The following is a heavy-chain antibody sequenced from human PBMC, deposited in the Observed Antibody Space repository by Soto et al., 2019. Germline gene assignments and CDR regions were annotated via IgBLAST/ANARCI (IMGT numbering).Heavy chain of an antibody. CDR1: GFTFSSYG. Sequence: VGSLRLSCAASGFTFSSYGMHWVRQAPGKGLEWVAVIWYDGSNKYYADSVKGRFTISRDNSKNTLYLQMNSLRAEDTAVYYCARDFFYYDSSGSLGAWGHGTLVTVSS. V-gene: IGHV3-33*01. CDR2: IWYDGSNK. D-gene: IGHD3-22*01. CDR3: ARDFFYYDSSGSLGA. J-gene: IGHJ5*01.